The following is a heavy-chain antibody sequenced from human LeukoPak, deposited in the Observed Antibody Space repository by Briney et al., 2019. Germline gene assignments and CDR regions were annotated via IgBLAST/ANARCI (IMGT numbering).Heavy chain of an antibody. J-gene: IGHJ4*02. Sequence: SATLSLTCAVFGGSFIGYYWSWIRRLPGKGLEGIGEINHSGSTNYNPSLKSRVTKSVDTSKTQFTLKLSSVPAADTAVYYCARARPRRWLDYWGQGTLVTVSS. CDR3: ARARPRRWLDY. V-gene: IGHV4-34*01. CDR1: GGSFIGYY. D-gene: IGHD4-23*01. CDR2: INHSGST.